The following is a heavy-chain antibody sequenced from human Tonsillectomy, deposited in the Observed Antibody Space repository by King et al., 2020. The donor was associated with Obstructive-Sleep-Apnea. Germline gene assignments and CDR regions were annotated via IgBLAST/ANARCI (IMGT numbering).Heavy chain of an antibody. CDR1: GYSFTSYW. J-gene: IGHJ4*02. CDR3: ARMYYYGSGSKYYFDY. Sequence: VQLVESGAEVKKPGESLRISCKGSGYSFTSYWISWVRQMPGKGPEYMGRIDPSDSYTNYSPSFQGHVTTSDDKSISTAYLQWSSLNASDTAMYYCARMYYYGSGSKYYFDYWGQGTLVTVSS. V-gene: IGHV5-10-1*03. CDR2: IDPSDSYT. D-gene: IGHD3-10*01.